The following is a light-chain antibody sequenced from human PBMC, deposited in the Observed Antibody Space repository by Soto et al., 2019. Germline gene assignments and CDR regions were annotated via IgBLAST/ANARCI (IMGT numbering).Light chain of an antibody. J-gene: IGLJ1*01. CDR1: NIGTKS. CDR3: QVWDSSLLPHV. CDR2: DVS. V-gene: IGLV3-21*02. Sequence: SYELTQSPSVSVAPGQTTSITCGGNNIGTKSVNWFQQRPGRAPVLVVFDVSDLPSGIPERLSGFKSGSTATLTISWVVAGDAADYYCQVWDSSLLPHVFGSGTKLTVL.